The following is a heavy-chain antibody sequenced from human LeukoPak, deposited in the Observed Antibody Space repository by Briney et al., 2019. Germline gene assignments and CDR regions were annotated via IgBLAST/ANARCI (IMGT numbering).Heavy chain of an antibody. CDR1: GFTFSSYS. CDR2: ISSSSSYI. D-gene: IGHD2-2*01. V-gene: IGHV3-21*01. CDR3: ARRSGYCSSTSCYPDY. Sequence: GGSLRLSCAASGFTFSSYSMNWVRQAPGKGLEWVSSISSSSSYIYYADSVKGRFTISRDNAKDSLYLQMNSLRAEDTAVYYCARRSGYCSSTSCYPDYWGQGTLVTASS. J-gene: IGHJ4*02.